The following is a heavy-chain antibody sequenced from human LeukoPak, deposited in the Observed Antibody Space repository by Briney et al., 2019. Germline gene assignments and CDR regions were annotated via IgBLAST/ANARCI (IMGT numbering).Heavy chain of an antibody. V-gene: IGHV3-30*04. CDR2: ISYDGSNK. CDR3: ARDRSGSGSADYMDV. Sequence: GGSLRLSCAASGFTFSSYAMHWVRQAPGKGLEWVVVISYDGSNKYYADSVKGRFTISRDNSKNTLYLQMNSLRAEDTAVYYCARDRSGSGSADYMDVWGKGTTVTVSS. CDR1: GFTFSSYA. J-gene: IGHJ6*03. D-gene: IGHD3-10*01.